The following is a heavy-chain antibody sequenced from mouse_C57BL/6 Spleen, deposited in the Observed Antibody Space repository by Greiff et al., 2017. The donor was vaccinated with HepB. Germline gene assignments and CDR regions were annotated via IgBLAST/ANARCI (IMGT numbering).Heavy chain of an antibody. CDR1: GFNIKDYY. J-gene: IGHJ3*01. CDR2: IDPEDGET. V-gene: IGHV14-2*01. CDR3: ALYYGSSSFAY. D-gene: IGHD1-1*01. Sequence: EVQVVESGAELVKPGASVKLSCTASGFNIKDYYMHWVKQRTEQGLEWIGRIDPEDGETKYAPKFQGKATITADTSSNTAYLQLSSLTSEDTAVYYCALYYGSSSFAYWGQGTLVTVSA.